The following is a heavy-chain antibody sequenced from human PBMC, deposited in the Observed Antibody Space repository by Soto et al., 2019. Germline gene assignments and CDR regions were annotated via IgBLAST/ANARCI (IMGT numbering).Heavy chain of an antibody. CDR1: GFNLSHPW. CDR3: TTGIYYDILTGYHNVAY. CDR2: IKSKTDGGTA. J-gene: IGHJ4*02. D-gene: IGHD3-9*01. V-gene: IGHV3-15*01. Sequence: GGSLRLSCVASGFNLSHPWMTWVRQAAGKGLEWVGRIKSKTDGGTADYAAPVKGRATIARDDSKNTVYLHMNSLKTEDTAVYYCTTGIYYDILTGYHNVAYWGQGALVTVSS.